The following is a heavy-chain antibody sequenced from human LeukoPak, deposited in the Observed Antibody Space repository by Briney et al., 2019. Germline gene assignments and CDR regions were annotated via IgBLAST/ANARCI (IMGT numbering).Heavy chain of an antibody. CDR2: MSILIGIT. V-gene: IGHV3-21*01. Sequence: PGGSLRLSCAGSGFPFSGYSINWVRQTPGKGLEWVSSMSILIGITYYAESVKGRFTVSRDNAKYLLHLQMNSLRVEDTAIYYCAREFEYSTSGAGYWGQGTLVTVSS. D-gene: IGHD6-6*01. J-gene: IGHJ4*02. CDR3: AREFEYSTSGAGY. CDR1: GFPFSGYS.